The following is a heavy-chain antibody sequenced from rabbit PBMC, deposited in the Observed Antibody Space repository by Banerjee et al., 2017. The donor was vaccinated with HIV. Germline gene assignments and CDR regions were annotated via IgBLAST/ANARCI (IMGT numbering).Heavy chain of an antibody. D-gene: IGHD2-1*01. CDR2: INTISGDT. J-gene: IGHJ6*01. CDR3: ARDRDGDAGYGSLAL. V-gene: IGHV1S40*01. Sequence: VRQAPGKGLEWIACINTISGDTVYATWAKGRFTISKTSSTTVTLQMTSLTVADTATYFCARDRDGDAGYGSLALWGPGTLVT.